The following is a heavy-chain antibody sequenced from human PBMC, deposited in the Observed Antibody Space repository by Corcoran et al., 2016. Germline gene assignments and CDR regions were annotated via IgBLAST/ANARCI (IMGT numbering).Heavy chain of an antibody. J-gene: IGHJ3*02. CDR3: AREGRVGSLMCDAFDI. D-gene: IGHD1-26*01. CDR1: GYTFTGYY. V-gene: IGHV1-2*02. CDR2: INPNSGGT. Sequence: QVQLVQSGAEVKKPGSSVKVSCKASGYTFTGYYMHWVRQAPGQGLEWMGWINPNSGGTNYAQKFQGRVTMTRDTSISTAYMERSRLRSDDMAVYYCAREGRVGSLMCDAFDIWGQGTMVTVSS.